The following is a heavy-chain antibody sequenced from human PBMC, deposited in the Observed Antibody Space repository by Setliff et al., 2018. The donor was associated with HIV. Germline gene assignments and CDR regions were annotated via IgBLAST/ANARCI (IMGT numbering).Heavy chain of an antibody. D-gene: IGHD3-22*01. V-gene: IGHV3-30*02. Sequence: PGGSLRLSCAASGFTFSSYGMHWVRQAPGKGLEWVAVIWCDGSNKYYADSVKGRFTISRDNSKNTLYLQMNSLRAEDTAVYYCAKGRGDYYDSSGYYPVRDACDIWGQGTMVTVS. CDR3: AKGRGDYYDSSGYYPVRDACDI. CDR2: IWCDGSNK. J-gene: IGHJ3*02. CDR1: GFTFSSYG.